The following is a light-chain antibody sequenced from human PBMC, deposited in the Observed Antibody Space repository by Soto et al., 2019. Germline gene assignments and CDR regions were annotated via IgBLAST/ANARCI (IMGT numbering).Light chain of an antibody. CDR2: KVS. Sequence: DVVMTQSPLSLPVTLEQPASISCRSSQSLVYSDGNTYLHWFQQRPGQSPRRLIYKVSNRDSGVRDRFSGSGSDTDFTLKISRVEAEDVGVYYYLQVTPWPWTFGQGTKVEIK. CDR3: LQVTPWPWT. V-gene: IGKV2-30*01. CDR1: QSLVYSDGNTY. J-gene: IGKJ1*01.